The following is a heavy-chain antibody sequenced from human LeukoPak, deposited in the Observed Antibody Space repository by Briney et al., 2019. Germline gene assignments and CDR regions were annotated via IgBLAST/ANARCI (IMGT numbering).Heavy chain of an antibody. D-gene: IGHD1-1*01. V-gene: IGHV3-9*01. CDR1: GFTFDDYA. CDR2: ISWNSGSI. CDR3: AKAPMEGAFDI. J-gene: IGHJ3*02. Sequence: QSGRSLRLSCAASGFTFDDYAMHWVRQAPGKGLEWVSGISWNSGSIGYADSVKGRFTISRDNAKNSLYLQMNSLRAEDTALYYCAKAPMEGAFDIWGQGTMVTVSS.